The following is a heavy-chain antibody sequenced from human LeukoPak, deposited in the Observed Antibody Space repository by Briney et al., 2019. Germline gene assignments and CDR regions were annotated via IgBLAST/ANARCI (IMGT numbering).Heavy chain of an antibody. CDR1: GGSISSSSYY. J-gene: IGHJ4*02. CDR3: ARGYCSSTSCYGVDY. D-gene: IGHD2-2*01. CDR2: IYYSGST. V-gene: IGHV4-39*07. Sequence: SETLSLTCTVSGGSISSSSYYWGWIRQPPGKGLEWIGSIYYSGSTYYNPSLKSRVTISVDTSKNQFSLKLSSVTAADTAVYYCARGYCSSTSCYGVDYWGRGTLVTVSS.